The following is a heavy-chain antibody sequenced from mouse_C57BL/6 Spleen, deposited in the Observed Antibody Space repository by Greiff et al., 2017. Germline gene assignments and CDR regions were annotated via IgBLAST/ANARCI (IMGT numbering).Heavy chain of an antibody. V-gene: IGHV1-52*01. CDR3: ASLDDYDGAMDY. D-gene: IGHD2-4*01. CDR2: IDPSDSET. J-gene: IGHJ4*01. CDR1: GYTFTSYW. Sequence: VQLQQPGAELVRPGSSVKLSCKASGYTFTSYWMHWVKQRPIQGLEWIGNIDPSDSETHYNQKFKDKATLTVDKSSSTAYMQLSSLTSEDSAVYYCASLDDYDGAMDYWGQGTSVTVSS.